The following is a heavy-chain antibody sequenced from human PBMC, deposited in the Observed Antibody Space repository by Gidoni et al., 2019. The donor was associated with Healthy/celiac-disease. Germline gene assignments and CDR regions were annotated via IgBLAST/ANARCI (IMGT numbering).Heavy chain of an antibody. J-gene: IGHJ2*01. D-gene: IGHD3-16*02. CDR3: ARATYDYIWGSYRPYWYFDL. CDR1: GGSISSYY. CDR2: IYYSGST. V-gene: IGHV4-59*01. Sequence: QVQLQESGPGLVKPSETLFLTCTVSGGSISSYYWSWIRQPPGKGLEWSGYIYYSGSTNYNPSLKSRVTISVDTSKNQCFLKLSSVTAADTAVYYYARATYDYIWGSYRPYWYFDLWGRGTLVTVSS.